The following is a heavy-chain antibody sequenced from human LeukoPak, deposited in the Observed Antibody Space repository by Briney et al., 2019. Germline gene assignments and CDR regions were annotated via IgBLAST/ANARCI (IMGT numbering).Heavy chain of an antibody. D-gene: IGHD3-9*01. CDR1: GFTFSSYE. V-gene: IGHV3-7*01. Sequence: GGSLRLSCAASGFTFSSYEMNWVRQAPGKGLEWVANIKQDGSEKYYVDSVKGRFTISRDNAKNSVYLQMNSLRAEDTAVYYCATTRRDWVYFDYWGQGTPVTVSS. CDR2: IKQDGSEK. CDR3: ATTRRDWVYFDY. J-gene: IGHJ4*02.